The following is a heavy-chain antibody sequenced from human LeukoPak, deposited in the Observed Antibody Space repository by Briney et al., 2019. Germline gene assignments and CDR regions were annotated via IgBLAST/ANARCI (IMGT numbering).Heavy chain of an antibody. J-gene: IGHJ4*02. CDR2: INHSGST. CDR3: ARWWVPDAYYDYVWGSYRYTQAFDY. Sequence: SETLSLTCAVYGGSFSGYYWSWIPQPPGKGREWIGEINHSGSTNYNPTPKSRVTISVDTSKNQFSLELSSVTAADTAVYYCARWWVPDAYYDYVWGSYRYTQAFDYWGQGTLVTVSS. D-gene: IGHD3-16*02. V-gene: IGHV4-34*01. CDR1: GGSFSGYY.